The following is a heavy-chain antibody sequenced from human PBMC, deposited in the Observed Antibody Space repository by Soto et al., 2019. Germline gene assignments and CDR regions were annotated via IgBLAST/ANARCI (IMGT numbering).Heavy chain of an antibody. V-gene: IGHV1-69*13. CDR2: IIPIFGTA. CDR1: GGTFSSYA. Sequence: SVKVSCKASGGTFSSYAISWVRQAPGQGLEWMGGIIPIFGTANYAQKFQGRVTITADESTSTAYMELSRLRSEDTAVYYCALVTGRRYSSPLDYWGKGTLVTVSA. D-gene: IGHD6-13*01. CDR3: ALVTGRRYSSPLDY. J-gene: IGHJ4*02.